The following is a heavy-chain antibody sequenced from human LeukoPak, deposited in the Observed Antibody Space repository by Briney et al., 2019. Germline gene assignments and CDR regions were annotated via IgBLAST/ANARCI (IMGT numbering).Heavy chain of an antibody. V-gene: IGHV4-34*01. CDR2: INHSGST. J-gene: IGHJ3*02. Sequence: SETLSLTCAVYGGSFSGYYWSWIRQPPGKGLEWIGEINHSGSTNYNPPLKSRVTISVDTSKNQFSLKLSSVTAADTAVYYCARGQTDYGDSVTAFDIWGQGTMVTVSS. D-gene: IGHD4-17*01. CDR1: GGSFSGYY. CDR3: ARGQTDYGDSVTAFDI.